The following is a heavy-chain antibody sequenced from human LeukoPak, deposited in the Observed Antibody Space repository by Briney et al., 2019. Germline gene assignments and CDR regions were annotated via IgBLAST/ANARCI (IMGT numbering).Heavy chain of an antibody. J-gene: IGHJ6*02. CDR1: GYTFTSYD. D-gene: IGHD6-19*01. Sequence: ASVKVSCKASGYTFTSYDINWVRQATGQGLEWMGWMNPNSGNTGYAQKFQGRVTMTRNTSISTAYMELSSLRSEDTAVYYCARGSGYSSGWYPIYGMDVWGQGTTVTVSS. V-gene: IGHV1-8*01. CDR3: ARGSGYSSGWYPIYGMDV. CDR2: MNPNSGNT.